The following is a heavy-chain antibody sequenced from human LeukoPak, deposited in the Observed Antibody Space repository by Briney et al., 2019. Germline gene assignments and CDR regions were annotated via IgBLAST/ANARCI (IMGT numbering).Heavy chain of an antibody. J-gene: IGHJ4*02. CDR2: ISAYNGNT. V-gene: IGHV1-18*04. CDR1: GYTFTNYY. Sequence: SVKVSCKASGYTFTNYYIHWVRQAPGQGLEWMGWISAYNGNTNYAQKLQGRVTMTTDPSTSTAYMELRSLRSDDTAVYYCARRNQYSSSSDFDYWGQGTLVTVSS. D-gene: IGHD6-6*01. CDR3: ARRNQYSSSSDFDY.